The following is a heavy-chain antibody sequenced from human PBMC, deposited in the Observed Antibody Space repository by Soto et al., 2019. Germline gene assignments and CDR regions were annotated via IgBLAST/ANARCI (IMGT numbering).Heavy chain of an antibody. CDR1: GYTFTSYY. J-gene: IGHJ6*02. CDR3: ARGTPLHYYDSSGYLYGMDV. CDR2: INPSGGST. D-gene: IGHD3-22*01. Sequence: GASVKVSCKASGYTFTSYYMHWVRQAPGQGLEWMGIINPSGGSTSYAQKFQGRVTMTRDTSTSTVYMELSSLRSEDTAVYYCARGTPLHYYDSSGYLYGMDVWGQGTTVTVS. V-gene: IGHV1-46*01.